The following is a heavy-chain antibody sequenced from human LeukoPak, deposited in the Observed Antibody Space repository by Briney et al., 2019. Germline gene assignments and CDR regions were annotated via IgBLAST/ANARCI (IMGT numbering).Heavy chain of an antibody. Sequence: ASVKVSCKVSGYTLTELSMHWVRQAPGKGRGWMGGFDPEDGETIYAQKFQGRVTVTEDTSTDTAYMELSSLRSEDTAVYYCARDIAYYYGSSGYWGQGTLVTVSS. CDR1: GYTLTELS. D-gene: IGHD3-10*01. CDR2: FDPEDGET. J-gene: IGHJ4*02. V-gene: IGHV1-24*01. CDR3: ARDIAYYYGSSGY.